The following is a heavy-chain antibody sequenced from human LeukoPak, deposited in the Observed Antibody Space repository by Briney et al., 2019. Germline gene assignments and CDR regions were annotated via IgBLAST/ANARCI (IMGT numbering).Heavy chain of an antibody. J-gene: IGHJ6*02. CDR3: ARDSYSMDV. CDR1: GFTFSSYG. Sequence: GGSLRLSCAASGFTFSSYGMHWVRQAPGKGLEWVAVIWYDGSNKYYADSVKGRFTISRDNSKNTLYLQMNSPRAEDTAVYYCARDSYSMDVWGQGTTVTVSS. CDR2: IWYDGSNK. V-gene: IGHV3-33*01.